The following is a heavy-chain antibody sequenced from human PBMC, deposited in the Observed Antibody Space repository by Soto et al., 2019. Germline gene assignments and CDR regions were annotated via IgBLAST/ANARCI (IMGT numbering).Heavy chain of an antibody. Sequence: QVQLVQSGAEVKKPGASVKVSCKASGYTFTSYGISWARQAPGQGLEWMGWISAYNGTTNYAQNLQGRVTMTTDTSTSTAYMELRGLRSDDTAVYYCGRVYVTTVTTGGDYWGRGTLVTVSS. CDR1: GYTFTSYG. D-gene: IGHD4-17*01. CDR3: GRVYVTTVTTGGDY. CDR2: ISAYNGTT. V-gene: IGHV1-18*01. J-gene: IGHJ4*02.